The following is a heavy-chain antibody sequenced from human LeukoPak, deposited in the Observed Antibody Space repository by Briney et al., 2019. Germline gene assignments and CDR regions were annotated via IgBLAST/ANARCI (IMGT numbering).Heavy chain of an antibody. V-gene: IGHV5-51*01. CDR1: GYTFTSYW. J-gene: IGHJ3*02. Sequence: GESLKISCKGSGYTFTSYWIGWVRQMPGKGLEWMGIIYPGDSETRYSPSFQGQVTISADKSISTAYLQWSSLKASDTAMYYCARPCSGGSCYSSYDAFDIWGQGTMTVSS. CDR3: ARPCSGGSCYSSYDAFDI. CDR2: IYPGDSET. D-gene: IGHD2-15*01.